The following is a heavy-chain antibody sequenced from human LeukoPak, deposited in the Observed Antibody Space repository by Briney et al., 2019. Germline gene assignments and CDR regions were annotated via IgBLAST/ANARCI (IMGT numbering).Heavy chain of an antibody. D-gene: IGHD6-13*01. V-gene: IGHV1-18*01. J-gene: IGHJ4*02. CDR3: ARDSPAAAGSDY. CDR2: ISVYNGNT. CDR1: GYTFTSYG. Sequence: ASVKVSCKASGYTFTSYGITWARQAPGQGLEWMGWISVYNGNTNYTQKFQGRATMTTDTSTSTAYMELRSLRSDDTAVYYCARDSPAAAGSDYWGQGTLVTVSS.